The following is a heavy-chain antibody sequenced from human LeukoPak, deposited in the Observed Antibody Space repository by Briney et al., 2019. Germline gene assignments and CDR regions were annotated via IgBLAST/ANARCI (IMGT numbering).Heavy chain of an antibody. D-gene: IGHD1-7*01. CDR1: GFTFTSSA. J-gene: IGHJ6*02. CDR3: AAEELQTDYYYGMDV. Sequence: SVKVSCKASGFTFTSSAMQWVRLARGQRLEWIGWIVVGSGNTNYAQKFQERVTITRDMSTSTAYMELSSLRSEDTAVYYCAAEELQTDYYYGMDVWGQGTTVTVSS. CDR2: IVVGSGNT. V-gene: IGHV1-58*02.